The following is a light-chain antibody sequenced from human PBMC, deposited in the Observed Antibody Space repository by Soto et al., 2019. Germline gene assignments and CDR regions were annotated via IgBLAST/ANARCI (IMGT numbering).Light chain of an antibody. CDR1: QSVSNY. Sequence: VLTRCPATLSLSPGERATLSCRAIQSVSNYLAWYQQKPGQAPRLLIYDASNRATDIPARFSGSGSGTDFTLTISSLEPEDFAVYYCQQRSNWPPFTFGQGTRLEIK. J-gene: IGKJ5*01. V-gene: IGKV3-11*01. CDR3: QQRSNWPPFT. CDR2: DAS.